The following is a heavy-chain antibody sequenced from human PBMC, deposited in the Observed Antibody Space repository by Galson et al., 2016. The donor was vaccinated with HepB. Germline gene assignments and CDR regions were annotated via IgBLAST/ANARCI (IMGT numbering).Heavy chain of an antibody. D-gene: IGHD3-16*01. Sequence: SLRLSCAASGFIFSSCAMHWVRKAPGKGLEWVAVVTHDGNNKYYADPVKGRFTISRDNSKNTLFIQMNSLRLEDTAVYYCAKERGTAKSFDYWGPGTLVTVSS. CDR2: VTHDGNNK. CDR1: GFIFSSCA. CDR3: AKERGTAKSFDY. J-gene: IGHJ4*02. V-gene: IGHV3-30*18.